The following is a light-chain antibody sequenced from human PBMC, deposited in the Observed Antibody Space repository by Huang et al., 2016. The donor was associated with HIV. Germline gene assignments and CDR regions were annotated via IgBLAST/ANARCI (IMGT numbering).Light chain of an antibody. J-gene: IGKJ1*01. Sequence: DIQVTQPPSTLSVFVGDRVNITCRTSQRISTWLAWYQQRPGKAPNLLISKASNLETWVPSRFSGNGSGTEFTLTINGLQPDDLATYYCQHQWTFGQGTKVEIK. CDR3: QHQWT. CDR1: QRISTW. V-gene: IGKV1-5*03. CDR2: KAS.